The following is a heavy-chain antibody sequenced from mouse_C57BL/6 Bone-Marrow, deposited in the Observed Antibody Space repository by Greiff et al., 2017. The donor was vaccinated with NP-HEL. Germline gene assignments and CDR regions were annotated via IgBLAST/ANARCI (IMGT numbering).Heavy chain of an antibody. D-gene: IGHD2-4*01. V-gene: IGHV3-6*01. J-gene: IGHJ2*01. CDR3: ARGFYDYDDGY. Sequence: EVKLQESGPGLVKPSQSLSLTCSVTGYSITSGYYWNWIRQFPGNKLEWMGYISYDGSNKSNPSLKNRISITRDTSKNQFFRKLNSVTTENTATYYCARGFYDYDDGYWGQGTTLTVSS. CDR2: ISYDGSN. CDR1: GYSITSGYY.